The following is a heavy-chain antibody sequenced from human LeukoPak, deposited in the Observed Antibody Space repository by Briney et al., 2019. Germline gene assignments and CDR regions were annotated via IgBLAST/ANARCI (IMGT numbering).Heavy chain of an antibody. D-gene: IGHD6-19*01. CDR3: AKFPIAVAQTPFYQ. V-gene: IGHV3-48*01. CDR2: ISSSSSTI. Sequence: GGSLRLSCAASGFTFSSYSMNWVRQAPGKGLEWVSYISSSSSTIYYADSVKGRFTISRDNSKNTLYLQMNSLRAEDTAVYYCAKFPIAVAQTPFYQWGQGTLVTVSS. CDR1: GFTFSSYS. J-gene: IGHJ4*02.